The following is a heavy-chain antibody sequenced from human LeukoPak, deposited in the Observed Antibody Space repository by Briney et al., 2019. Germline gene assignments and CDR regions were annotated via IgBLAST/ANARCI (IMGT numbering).Heavy chain of an antibody. J-gene: IGHJ3*02. CDR2: INPSGGST. CDR3: ARELPGGRMVRGVITRDDGFDI. CDR1: GYTFTSYY. D-gene: IGHD3-10*01. V-gene: IGHV1-46*01. Sequence: GASVKISCKASGYTFTSYYMHWVRQAPGQGLEWMGIINPSGGSTSYAQKFQGRVTMTRDMSTSTVYMELSSLRSEDTAVYYCARELPGGRMVRGVITRDDGFDIWGQGTMVTVSS.